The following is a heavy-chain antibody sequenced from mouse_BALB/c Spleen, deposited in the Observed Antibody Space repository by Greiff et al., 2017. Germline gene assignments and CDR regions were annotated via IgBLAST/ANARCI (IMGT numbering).Heavy chain of an antibody. J-gene: IGHJ4*01. CDR2: IWASGST. V-gene: IGHV2-9*02. CDR1: GFSLTSYG. D-gene: IGHD2-10*02. Sequence: VQGVESGPGLVAPSQTLSITCTVSGFSLTSYGVHWVRQPPGKGLEWLGVIWASGSTNYYSALMSRLSISKDNSKSQVFLKMNSLQTDDTAMYYGARGEYGSYYAMDYWGQGTSVTVSS. CDR3: ARGEYGSYYAMDY.